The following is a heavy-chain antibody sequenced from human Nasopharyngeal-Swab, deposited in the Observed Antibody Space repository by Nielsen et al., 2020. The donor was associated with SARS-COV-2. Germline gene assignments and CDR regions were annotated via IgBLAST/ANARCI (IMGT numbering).Heavy chain of an antibody. Sequence: SETLSPTCTVSGGSITSGGYYWSWIRQHPGKGLEWIGFIYYSGSTSYNPSLKSRITISVDTSTNQFSLKLSSVTAADTAVYYCARVRDNGGADVWGKGTTVTVSS. V-gene: IGHV4-31*03. CDR3: ARVRDNGGADV. D-gene: IGHD1-14*01. CDR1: GGSITSGGYY. J-gene: IGHJ6*04. CDR2: IYYSGST.